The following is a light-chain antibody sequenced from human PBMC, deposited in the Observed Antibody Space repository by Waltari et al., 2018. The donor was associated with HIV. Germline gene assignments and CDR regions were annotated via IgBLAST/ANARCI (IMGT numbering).Light chain of an antibody. CDR3: SSYTTSSALV. J-gene: IGLJ2*01. Sequence: QSALTQPASVSGSPGQSITISCTGTSSAVGGYNYVSWYQQHPGKAPKLMIYEVSNRPSGISNRFSGSKSGNTASLTISGLQAEDEADYYCSSYTTSSALVFGGGTNLTVL. CDR2: EVS. V-gene: IGLV2-14*01. CDR1: SSAVGGYNY.